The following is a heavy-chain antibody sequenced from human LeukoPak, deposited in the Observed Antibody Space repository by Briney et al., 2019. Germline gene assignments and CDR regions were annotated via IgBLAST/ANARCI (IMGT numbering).Heavy chain of an antibody. CDR1: GFTFSKYS. V-gene: IGHV3-48*04. CDR2: IGTSSTPI. J-gene: IGHJ5*01. Sequence: QPGGSLRLSCAASGFTFSKYSMTWVRQAPGKGLEWVSFIGTSSTPIYYADSVRGRFTISRDNTKNSLYLQMNSLKVEDTAIYYCARDNWIDCWGQGTLVTVSS. CDR3: ARDNWIDC.